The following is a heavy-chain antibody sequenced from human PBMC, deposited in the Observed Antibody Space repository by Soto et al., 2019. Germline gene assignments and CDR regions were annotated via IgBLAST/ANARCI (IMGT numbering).Heavy chain of an antibody. V-gene: IGHV4-34*01. Sequence: XGTLSLTCAVYGGSFSGYYWNWIRQPPGKGLEWIGEINHSGSTNYNPSLKSRVTISVDTSKNQFSLKLSSVTAADTAVYYCARGRSSVRYYGMDVWGQGTTVTVSS. CDR1: GGSFSGYY. J-gene: IGHJ6*02. CDR2: INHSGST. CDR3: ARGRSSVRYYGMDV.